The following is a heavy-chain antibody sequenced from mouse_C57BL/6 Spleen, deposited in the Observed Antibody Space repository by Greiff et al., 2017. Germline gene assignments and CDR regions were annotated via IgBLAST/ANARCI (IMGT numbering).Heavy chain of an antibody. D-gene: IGHD1-1*01. CDR1: GFNIKDYY. V-gene: IGHV14-1*01. CDR3: TLITTVGPLDY. CDR2: IDPEDGDT. Sequence: EVQLQQSGAELVRPGASVKLSCTASGFNIKDYYMHWIGRIDPEDGDTEYAPKFQGKATMTADTSSNTAYLQLSSLTSEDTAVYYCTLITTVGPLDYWGQGTTLTVSS. J-gene: IGHJ2*01.